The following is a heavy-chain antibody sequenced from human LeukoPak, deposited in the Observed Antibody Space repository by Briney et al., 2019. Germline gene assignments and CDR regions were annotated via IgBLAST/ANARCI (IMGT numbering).Heavy chain of an antibody. CDR2: ISAYNGNT. CDR3: ARADTAMAYFDY. D-gene: IGHD5-18*01. V-gene: IGHV1-18*03. Sequence: ASVKVSCKASGYTFTIYGISWVRQAPGQGLEWMGWISAYNGNTNYAQKLQGRVTMTTDTSTSTAYMELRSLRSDDMAVYYCARADTAMAYFDYWGQGTLVTVSS. CDR1: GYTFTIYG. J-gene: IGHJ4*02.